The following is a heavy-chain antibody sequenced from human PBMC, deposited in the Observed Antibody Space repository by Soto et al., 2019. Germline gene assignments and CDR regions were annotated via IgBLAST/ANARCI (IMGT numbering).Heavy chain of an antibody. CDR1: GFTFSSYC. J-gene: IGHJ6*02. CDR2: ISYDGSNK. V-gene: IGHV3-30*18. Sequence: XGSLRLSCAASGFTFSSYCMHWVRQAPGKGLEWVAVISYDGSNKYYADSVKGRFTISRDNSKNTLYLQMNSLRDEDTAVYYCAKDRVNYDFWSGYYTRPVWGQGTTVTVSS. CDR3: AKDRVNYDFWSGYYTRPV. D-gene: IGHD3-3*01.